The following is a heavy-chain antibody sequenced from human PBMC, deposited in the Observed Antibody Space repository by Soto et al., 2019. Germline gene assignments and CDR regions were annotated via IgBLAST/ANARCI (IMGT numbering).Heavy chain of an antibody. D-gene: IGHD6-13*01. V-gene: IGHV4-34*01. CDR2: INHSGST. J-gene: IGHJ6*02. Sequence: QVQLQQWGAGLLKPSETLSLTCAVYGGSFSGYYWSWIRQPPGQGLEWIGEINHSGSTNYNPSLKSRVTISVDTSKNQFSLKLSAVTAADTAVYYCARASSSPTYYYGMDVWGQGTTVTVSS. CDR1: GGSFSGYY. CDR3: ARASSSPTYYYGMDV.